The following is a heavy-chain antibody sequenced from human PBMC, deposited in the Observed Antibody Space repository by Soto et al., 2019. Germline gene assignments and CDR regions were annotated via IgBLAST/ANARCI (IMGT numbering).Heavy chain of an antibody. J-gene: IGHJ4*02. CDR2: ISYDGSNK. CDR1: GFTFSSFG. CDR3: AKAIPDSYGYNRFEYYFDY. Sequence: GGSLRLSCAASGFTFSSFGMHWVRQAPGKGLEWVAVISYDGSNKYYADSVKGRFTISRDNSKNTLYLQMNSLRAEDTAVYYCAKAIPDSYGYNRFEYYFDYWGQGTLVTVS. V-gene: IGHV3-30*18. D-gene: IGHD5-18*01.